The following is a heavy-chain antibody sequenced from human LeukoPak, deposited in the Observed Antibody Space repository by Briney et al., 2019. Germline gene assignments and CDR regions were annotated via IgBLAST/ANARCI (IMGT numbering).Heavy chain of an antibody. CDR3: ARRVGKYPTYYFDY. CDR1: GGSITTGGHY. CDR2: VSYTGSN. V-gene: IGHV4-31*11. Sequence: PSETQSLTCVVSGGSITTGGHYWTWIRQVPGKGPEWIGYVSYTGSNNYNPSLKSRLTISVDTSKSQFSLKLSSVTAADTAVYYCARRVGKYPTYYFDYWGQGALVTVSS. J-gene: IGHJ4*02. D-gene: IGHD1-26*01.